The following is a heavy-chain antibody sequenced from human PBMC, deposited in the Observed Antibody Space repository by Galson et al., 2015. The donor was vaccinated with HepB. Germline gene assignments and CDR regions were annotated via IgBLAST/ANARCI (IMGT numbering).Heavy chain of an antibody. CDR3: ARDQRSCYFDL. J-gene: IGHJ2*01. CDR2: VWHDGGSK. V-gene: IGHV3-33*01. Sequence: SLRLSCAASGFIFSDFGMHWVRQAPGKGLEWVAVVWHDGGSKYYADSVKGRFTMSRDNSKNTMYMQMNSLRAEDTAVYYCARDQRSCYFDLWGRGTVVTVSS. CDR1: GFIFSDFG.